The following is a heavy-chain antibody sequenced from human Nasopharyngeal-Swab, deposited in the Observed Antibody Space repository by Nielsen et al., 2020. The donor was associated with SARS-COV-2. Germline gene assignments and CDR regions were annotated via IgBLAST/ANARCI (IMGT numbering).Heavy chain of an antibody. V-gene: IGHV1-69*13. CDR1: GGTFISYA. CDR3: ARALEYYYDSSGYYVYGY. D-gene: IGHD3-22*01. Sequence: SVKVSCKASGGTFISYAISWVRQAPGQGLEWMGGIIPIFGTANYAQKFQGRVTITADESTSTAYMELSSLRSEDTAVYYCARALEYYYDSSGYYVYGYWGQGTLVTVSS. J-gene: IGHJ4*02. CDR2: IIPIFGTA.